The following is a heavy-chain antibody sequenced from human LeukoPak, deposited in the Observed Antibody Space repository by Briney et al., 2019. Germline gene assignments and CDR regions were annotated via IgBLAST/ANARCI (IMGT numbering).Heavy chain of an antibody. J-gene: IGHJ6*02. CDR3: AGDCSSTSRPDV. CDR1: GGSFSGYY. V-gene: IGHV4-34*01. Sequence: SETLSLTCAVYGGSFSGYYWSWIRQPPGKGLEWIGEINHSGSTNYNPSLKSRVTISVDTSKNQFSLKLSSVTAADTAVYYCAGDCSSTSRPDVWGQETAVTVSS. D-gene: IGHD2-2*01. CDR2: INHSGST.